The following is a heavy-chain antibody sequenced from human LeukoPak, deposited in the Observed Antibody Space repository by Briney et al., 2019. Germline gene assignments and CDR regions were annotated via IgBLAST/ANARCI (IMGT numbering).Heavy chain of an antibody. Sequence: GGSLRLSCAASGSPLGGYWMHWLRQAPGKGLVWVSRIKNDGSSTTYADSVKGRFTISRDNAKNTLYLQMNSLRAEDTAVYYCARSDWFDPWGQGTLVTVSS. J-gene: IGHJ5*02. CDR1: GSPLGGYW. V-gene: IGHV3-74*01. CDR2: IKNDGSST. CDR3: ARSDWFDP.